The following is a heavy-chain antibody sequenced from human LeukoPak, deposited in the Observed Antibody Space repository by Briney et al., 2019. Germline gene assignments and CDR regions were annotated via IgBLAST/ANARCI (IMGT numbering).Heavy chain of an antibody. J-gene: IGHJ4*02. CDR3: ARVRCSSNSCFPDY. CDR2: IKQDGSDK. Sequence: PAGGSLRLSCAASGFTFSTYWMSWVRQAPGKGLEWVANIKQDGSDKYYVDSVKGRFTISRDNAKNSLFLQMNSLRAEDTAVYYCARVRCSSNSCFPDYWGQGTLVTVSS. CDR1: GFTFSTYW. D-gene: IGHD2-2*01. V-gene: IGHV3-7*01.